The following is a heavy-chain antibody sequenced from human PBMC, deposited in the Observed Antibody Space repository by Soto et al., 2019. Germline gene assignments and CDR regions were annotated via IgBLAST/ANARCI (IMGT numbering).Heavy chain of an antibody. CDR1: GGTFSSYA. CDR3: TTIARYYDILTGSFVNFFDY. V-gene: IGHV1-24*01. J-gene: IGHJ4*02. D-gene: IGHD3-9*01. CDR2: FDREDGET. Sequence: ASVKVSCKASGGTFSSYAISWVRQAPGQGLEWMGTFDREDGETVYAQNFHGRVTMTEDTSSDTAYMELSSLGSEDTAFYYCTTIARYYDILTGSFVNFFDYWGQGTRVTVSS.